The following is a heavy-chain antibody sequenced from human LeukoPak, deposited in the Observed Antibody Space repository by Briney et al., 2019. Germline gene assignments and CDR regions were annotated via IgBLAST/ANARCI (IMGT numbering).Heavy chain of an antibody. CDR1: GGSIRSGTYY. V-gene: IGHV4-61*02. CDR2: IYTSGST. J-gene: IGHJ6*03. D-gene: IGHD3-22*01. Sequence: SETLSLTCTVSGGSIRSGTYYWSWIRQPAGKGLEWIGRIYTSGSTNYNPSLKSRVTISVDTSKNQFSLKLISVTAADTAVYYCARGRSGWLSTYYYYYYMDVWGKGTTVTVSS. CDR3: ARGRSGWLSTYYYYYYMDV.